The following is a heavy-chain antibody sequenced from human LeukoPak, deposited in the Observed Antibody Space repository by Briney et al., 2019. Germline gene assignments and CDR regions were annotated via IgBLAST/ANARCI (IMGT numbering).Heavy chain of an antibody. D-gene: IGHD3-3*01. CDR2: ISSSSSYI. J-gene: IGHJ4*02. Sequence: GGSLRLSCAASGFTFSSYSMNWVRQAPGKGLEWVSSISSSSSYIYYADSVKGRFTISRDNAKNSLYLQMNSLRAEDTAVYYCARERGYDFWSGYYTRGFDYWGQGTLVTVSS. CDR1: GFTFSSYS. CDR3: ARERGYDFWSGYYTRGFDY. V-gene: IGHV3-21*01.